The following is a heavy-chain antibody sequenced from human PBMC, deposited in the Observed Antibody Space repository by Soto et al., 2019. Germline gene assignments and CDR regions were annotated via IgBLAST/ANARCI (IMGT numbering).Heavy chain of an antibody. CDR3: ARDNPGDFWSGYSHYYFDY. D-gene: IGHD3-3*01. V-gene: IGHV1-18*01. CDR2: ISAYSGNP. CDR1: GYTFTSYG. Sequence: QVQLVQSGAEVKKPGASVKVSCKASGYTFTSYGISWVRQAPGQGLEWMGWISAYSGNPNYAQKLQGRVTMTTDTSTNTAYMELRSLRSDDTAVYYCARDNPGDFWSGYSHYYFDYWGQGTLVTVSS. J-gene: IGHJ4*02.